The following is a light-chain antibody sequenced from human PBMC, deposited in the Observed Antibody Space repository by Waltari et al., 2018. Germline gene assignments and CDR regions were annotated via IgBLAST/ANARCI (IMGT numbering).Light chain of an antibody. CDR2: AAF. CDR3: QQCNTLPFA. CDR1: QSISAW. V-gene: IGKV1D-12*01. Sequence: DIQMNQSPFSVSASVGDTVTITCRASQSISAWLAWYQQKPGKAPKLLISAAFNLQSGVPSRFSGSRSGTDFSLTISSLQPEDFATYYCQQCNTLPFAFGGGTTVEIK. J-gene: IGKJ4*01.